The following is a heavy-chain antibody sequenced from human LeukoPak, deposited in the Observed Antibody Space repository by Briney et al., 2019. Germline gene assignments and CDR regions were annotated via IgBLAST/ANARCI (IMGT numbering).Heavy chain of an antibody. CDR1: GGTFSSYT. CDR2: IIPILGIA. Sequence: ASVKVSCKASGGTFSSYTISWVRQAPGQGLEWMGRIIPILGIANYAQKFQGRVTITADKSTSTAYMELSSLRSEDTAVYYCARDPKWICAFDIWGQGTMVTVSS. CDR3: ARDPKWICAFDI. J-gene: IGHJ3*02. D-gene: IGHD5-12*01. V-gene: IGHV1-69*04.